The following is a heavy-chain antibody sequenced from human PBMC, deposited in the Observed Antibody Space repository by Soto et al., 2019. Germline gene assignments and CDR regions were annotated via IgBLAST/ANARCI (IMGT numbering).Heavy chain of an antibody. Sequence: GGSLRLSCTTSGFTFSSYSMNWVRQAPGKGLEWVSSISSSSSYIYYADSVKGRFTISRDNAKISLYLQMNSLRAEDTAVYSCARDSSTMIIVAKQYGKEAWGQGATVTVSS. J-gene: IGHJ6*02. CDR1: GFTFSSYS. V-gene: IGHV3-21*01. D-gene: IGHD3-22*01. CDR3: ARDSSTMIIVAKQYGKEA. CDR2: ISSSSSYI.